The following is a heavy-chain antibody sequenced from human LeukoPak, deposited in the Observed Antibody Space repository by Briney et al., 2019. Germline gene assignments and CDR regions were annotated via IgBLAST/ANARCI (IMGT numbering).Heavy chain of an antibody. CDR2: IYHSGST. D-gene: IGHD5-12*01. J-gene: IGHJ4*02. V-gene: IGHV4-30-2*01. CDR1: GGSNSSGGYS. CDR3: ARYIVATIEGYYFDY. Sequence: PSQTLSLTCAVSGGSNSSGGYSWSWIQQPPGKGLEWIGYIYHSGSTYYNPSLKSRVTISVDRSKNQFSLKLSSVTAADTAVYYCARYIVATIEGYYFDYWGQGTLVTVSS.